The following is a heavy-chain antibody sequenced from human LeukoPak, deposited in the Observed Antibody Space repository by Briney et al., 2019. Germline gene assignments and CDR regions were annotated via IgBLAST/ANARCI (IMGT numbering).Heavy chain of an antibody. CDR3: ARGPTNGQAFDY. J-gene: IGHJ4*02. Sequence: GGSLRLSCAASGFTFSSYEMNWVRQAPGKGLEWVASIREDGSEKTSVDSVKGRFTISRDNAKNSLYLQMDSLRAEDTAVYYCARGPTNGQAFDYWGQGTLVSVSS. D-gene: IGHD2-8*01. V-gene: IGHV3-7*01. CDR1: GFTFSSYE. CDR2: IREDGSEK.